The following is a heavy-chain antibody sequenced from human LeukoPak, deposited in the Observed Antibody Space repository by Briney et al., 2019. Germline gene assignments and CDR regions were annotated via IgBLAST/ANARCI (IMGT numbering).Heavy chain of an antibody. CDR3: ARDLAYSDYVWGEYYFDY. CDR1: GGSISSYY. J-gene: IGHJ4*02. V-gene: IGHV4-4*07. D-gene: IGHD3-16*01. CDR2: IYTSGST. Sequence: SETLSLTCTVSGGSISSYYWSWIRQPAGKGLEWIGRIYTSGSTNYNPSLKSRVTMSVDTSKNQFSLKLSSVTAADTAVYYCARDLAYSDYVWGEYYFDYWGQGTLVNVSS.